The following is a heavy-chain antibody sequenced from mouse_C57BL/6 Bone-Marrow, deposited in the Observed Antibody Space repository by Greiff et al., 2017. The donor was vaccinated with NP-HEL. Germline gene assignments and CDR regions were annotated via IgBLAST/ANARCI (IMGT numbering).Heavy chain of an antibody. CDR1: GYTFTDYY. V-gene: IGHV1-26*01. D-gene: IGHD1-1*01. CDR2: INPNNGGT. CDR3: APYYGSFFDY. J-gene: IGHJ2*01. Sequence: EVQLQQSGPELVKPGASVKISCKASGYTFTDYYMNWVKQSHGKSLEWIGDINPNNGGTSYNQKFKGKATLTVDKSSSTAYMELRSLTSEDSAVYYCAPYYGSFFDYWGQGTTLTVSS.